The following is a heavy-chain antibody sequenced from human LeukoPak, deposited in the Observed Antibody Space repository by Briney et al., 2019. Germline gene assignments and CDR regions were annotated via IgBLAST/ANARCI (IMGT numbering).Heavy chain of an antibody. CDR1: AYTFTAYY. CDR2: INPKSGDT. V-gene: IGHV1-2*06. J-gene: IGHJ5*02. Sequence: ASVKLSCKASAYTFTAYYMHWVRQAPGQGLEWMGRINPKSGDTNYAQKFPERGTMTRDTAMSTAYMEISRLRYDDTAVYYCGRGIQSFDPWGQGTLVTVSS. CDR3: GRGIQSFDP.